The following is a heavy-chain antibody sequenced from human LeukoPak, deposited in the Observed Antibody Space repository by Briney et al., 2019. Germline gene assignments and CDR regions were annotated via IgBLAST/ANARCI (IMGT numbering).Heavy chain of an antibody. CDR2: IYYSGGT. CDR1: GGSISSTSYY. CDR3: ATRQAAGPFDY. D-gene: IGHD6-13*01. V-gene: IGHV4-39*07. J-gene: IGHJ4*02. Sequence: SETLSLTCTVSGGSISSTSYYWGWIRQPPGKGLEWIGSIYYSGGTYYNPSLKSRVTISVDTSKNQFSLKLTSVTAADTAVYYCATRQAAGPFDYWGQGTLVTVSS.